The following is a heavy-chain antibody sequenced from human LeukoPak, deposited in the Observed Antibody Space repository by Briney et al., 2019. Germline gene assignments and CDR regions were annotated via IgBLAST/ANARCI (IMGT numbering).Heavy chain of an antibody. CDR3: ARGRCSGGSCYLGYFQH. CDR2: INHSGST. Sequence: SETLSLTCAVYGGSFSGYYWSWIRQPPGKGLEWIGEINHSGSTNYNPSLKSRVTISVDTSKNQFSLKLSSVTAADTAVYYCARGRCSGGSCYLGYFQHWGQGTLVAVSS. J-gene: IGHJ1*01. D-gene: IGHD2-15*01. CDR1: GGSFSGYY. V-gene: IGHV4-34*01.